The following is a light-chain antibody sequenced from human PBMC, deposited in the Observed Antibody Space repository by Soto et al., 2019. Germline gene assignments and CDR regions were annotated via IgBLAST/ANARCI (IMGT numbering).Light chain of an antibody. Sequence: QSPLTHPPSASGSAGQLVPISCSEGDSKVGSNSVYWYQALPSMAPKLLIYYSNKRPSGVPDRFSGFRSGMSASLAIVLLRSEDGLIYYWAACDSSMSSCVFANGPKGSVL. J-gene: IGLJ1*01. CDR3: AACDSSMSSCV. CDR1: DSKVGSNS. CDR2: YSN. V-gene: IGLV1-47*02.